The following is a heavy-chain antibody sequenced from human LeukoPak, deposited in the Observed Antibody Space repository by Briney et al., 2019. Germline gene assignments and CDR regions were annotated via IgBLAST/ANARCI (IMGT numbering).Heavy chain of an antibody. CDR1: GGSISSGGYY. CDR2: IYHSGST. CDR3: ARFIPYKAVIAIGVDAFDI. D-gene: IGHD2-21*01. V-gene: IGHV4-30-2*01. J-gene: IGHJ3*02. Sequence: PSQTLSLTCTVSGGSISSGGYYWSWIRQPPGKGLEWIGYIYHSGSTYYNPSLKSRVTISVDRSKNQFSLKLSSVTAADTAVYYCARFIPYKAVIAIGVDAFDIWGQGTMVTVSS.